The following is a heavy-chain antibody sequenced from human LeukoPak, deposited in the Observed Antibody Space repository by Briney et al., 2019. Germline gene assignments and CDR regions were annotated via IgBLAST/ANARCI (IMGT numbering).Heavy chain of an antibody. Sequence: GGSLRLSCAASGFTFSSYSMNWVRQAPGKGLEWVSSISSSSSYIYYADSVKGRFTISRDNAKNSLYLQMNSLRAEDTAVYYCARGPAAGLFDYWGQRTLATVSS. CDR2: ISSSSSYI. J-gene: IGHJ4*02. CDR1: GFTFSSYS. CDR3: ARGPAAGLFDY. D-gene: IGHD6-13*01. V-gene: IGHV3-21*01.